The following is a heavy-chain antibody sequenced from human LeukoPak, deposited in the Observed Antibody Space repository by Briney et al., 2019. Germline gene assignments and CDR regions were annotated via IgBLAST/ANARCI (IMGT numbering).Heavy chain of an antibody. D-gene: IGHD2-2*01. CDR1: GFSFSSYA. Sequence: GGSLRLSCAASGFSFSSYAMRWVRQAPGKGLEWVATTSGSGNKYYAGSVKGRFTISRDNSKNTLYLQMNSLKAEDTALYYCAKGESQPKYYFDYWGQGILVTVSS. CDR2: TSGSGNK. CDR3: AKGESQPKYYFDY. V-gene: IGHV3-23*01. J-gene: IGHJ4*02.